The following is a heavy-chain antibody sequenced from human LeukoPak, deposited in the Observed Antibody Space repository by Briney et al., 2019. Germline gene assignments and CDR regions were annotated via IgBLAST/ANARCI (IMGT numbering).Heavy chain of an antibody. CDR3: ATNYYGSGSYTYYFDY. CDR2: IIPILGIA. V-gene: IGHV1-69*02. Sequence: SVKVSCKASGGTFSSYTISWVRQAPGQGLEWMGMIIPILGIANYAQKFQGRVTITADKSTSTAYMELSSLRSEDTAVYYCATNYYGSGSYTYYFDYWGQGTLVTVSS. CDR1: GGTFSSYT. J-gene: IGHJ4*02. D-gene: IGHD3-10*01.